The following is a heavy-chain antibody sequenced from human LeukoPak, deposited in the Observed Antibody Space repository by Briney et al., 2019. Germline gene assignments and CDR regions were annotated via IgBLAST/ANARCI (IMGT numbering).Heavy chain of an antibody. CDR2: MNPNSGNT. V-gene: IGHV1-8*01. J-gene: IGHJ3*02. Sequence: ASVKVSCKASGYTFTSYDINWVRQATGQGLEWMGWMNPNSGNTGYAQKFQGRVTMTRNTSISTAYMELSSLRAEDTAVYYCVRGYYDSSGYYFLSAFGIWGQGTMVTVSS. CDR3: VRGYYDSSGYYFLSAFGI. D-gene: IGHD3-22*01. CDR1: GYTFTSYD.